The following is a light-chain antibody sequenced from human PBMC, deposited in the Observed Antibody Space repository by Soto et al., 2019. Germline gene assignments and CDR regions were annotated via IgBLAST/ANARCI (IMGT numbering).Light chain of an antibody. V-gene: IGKV1-27*01. J-gene: IGKJ2*01. CDR2: DAS. Sequence: DIQMTQSPSSLSATGGDRVTITCRASQDISNYLAWYQQKPGKVPKVLIYDASTLQTGVQSRFSGSGFGTVFTLTINSLQPEDVATYYCQKYNSAPNTFGRGTRLEIK. CDR3: QKYNSAPNT. CDR1: QDISNY.